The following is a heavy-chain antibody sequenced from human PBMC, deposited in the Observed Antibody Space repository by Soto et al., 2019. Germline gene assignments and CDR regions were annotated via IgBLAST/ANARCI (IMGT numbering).Heavy chain of an antibody. CDR2: ISAYNGNK. CDR1: GGTFSRDA. V-gene: IGHV1-18*01. Sequence: ASVKVSCKAAGGTFSRDAISWGRQAPGQGLEWMGWISAYNGNKKYAQKLQGRVTMTTDTSTSTAYMELRSLRSDDTAVYYCARDLGQQLVDYWGQGTLVTVSS. J-gene: IGHJ4*02. D-gene: IGHD6-13*01. CDR3: ARDLGQQLVDY.